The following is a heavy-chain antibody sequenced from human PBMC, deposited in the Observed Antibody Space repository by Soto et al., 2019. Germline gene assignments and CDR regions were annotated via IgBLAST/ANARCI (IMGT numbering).Heavy chain of an antibody. CDR1: GDTFSTYT. Sequence: ASVKVSCKASGDTFSTYTITWMRQAPGQRLEWMGWINTGNGDTKYSQNFQGRVTITRDTSANTAYMELSSLRSEDTAVYYCARDRSGSWSMAPFDNWGQGTLVTVSS. V-gene: IGHV1-3*04. J-gene: IGHJ4*02. D-gene: IGHD6-13*01. CDR3: ARDRSGSWSMAPFDN. CDR2: INTGNGDT.